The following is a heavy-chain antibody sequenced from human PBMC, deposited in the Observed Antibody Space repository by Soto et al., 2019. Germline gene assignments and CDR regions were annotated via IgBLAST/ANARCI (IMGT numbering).Heavy chain of an antibody. CDR2: ISGSGGST. Sequence: GSLRLSCAASGXTFSSYAMSWVRRAPGRGLEWVSAISGSGGSTYYADSVKGRFTISRDNSNNTLYLQMNSLRAEDTAVYYCAKESTDYDFWSGTPVYFDYWGQGTLVTVSS. V-gene: IGHV3-23*01. CDR1: GXTFSSYA. D-gene: IGHD3-3*01. CDR3: AKESTDYDFWSGTPVYFDY. J-gene: IGHJ4*02.